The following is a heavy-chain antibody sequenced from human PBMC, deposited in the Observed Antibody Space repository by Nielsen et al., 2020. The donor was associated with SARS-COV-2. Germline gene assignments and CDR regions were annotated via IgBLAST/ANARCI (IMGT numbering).Heavy chain of an antibody. J-gene: IGHJ6*02. CDR2: INSDGSST. CDR1: GFTFSSYW. Sequence: GGSLRLSCAASGFTFSSYWMHWVRQAPGKGLVWVSRINSDGSSTSYADSVKGRLTISRDNAKNTLYLQMNSLRAEDTAVYYCARISRFPSYYYYGMDVWGQGTTVTVSS. CDR3: ARISRFPSYYYYGMDV. V-gene: IGHV3-74*01. D-gene: IGHD3-10*01.